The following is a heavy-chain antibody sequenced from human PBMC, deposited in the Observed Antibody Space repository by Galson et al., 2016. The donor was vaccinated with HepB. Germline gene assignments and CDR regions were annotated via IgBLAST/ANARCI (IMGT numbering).Heavy chain of an antibody. CDR3: ARCGASSSQRRKRVACDY. Sequence: SETLSLTCSVSGSSVSSSSYYWGWIRPPPGKGLEWTGLIYYSGITSYTPSLKRRITISVDTYKNSLSLKLSSVTAADTAVYYCARCGASSSQRRKRVACDYWGQGILDSVSS. J-gene: IGHJ4*02. V-gene: IGHV4-39*02. D-gene: IGHD2-2*01. CDR2: IYYSGIT. CDR1: GSSVSSSSYY.